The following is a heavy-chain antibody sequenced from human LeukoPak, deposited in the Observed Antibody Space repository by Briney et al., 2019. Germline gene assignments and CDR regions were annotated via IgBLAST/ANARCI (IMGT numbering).Heavy chain of an antibody. J-gene: IGHJ4*02. CDR1: GFPSSGSA. CDR3: NRLCDNLTDHFFDF. V-gene: IGHV3-73*01. Sequence: AGGSLRLSCAASGFPSSGSALHWVRQASGKGLEWVGRIRGKATDYATAYSASVTGRFTISRDDSKNPAYLKMNSMKIEETAVYYCNRLCDNLTDHFFDFWGQGILVTVSS. CDR2: IRGKATDYAT. D-gene: IGHD3-9*01.